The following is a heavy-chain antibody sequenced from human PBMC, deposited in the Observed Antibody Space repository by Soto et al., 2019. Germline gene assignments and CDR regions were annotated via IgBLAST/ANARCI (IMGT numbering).Heavy chain of an antibody. J-gene: IGHJ4*02. V-gene: IGHV3-23*01. D-gene: IGHD6-19*01. Sequence: GGSLRLSCAASGFTFSSYAMSWVRQAPGKGLEWVSAISGSGGSTYYADSVKGRFTISRDNSKNTLYLQMNSLRAEDTAVYYCATKIAVAAILDWYFDYWGQGTLVTVSS. CDR2: ISGSGGST. CDR3: ATKIAVAAILDWYFDY. CDR1: GFTFSSYA.